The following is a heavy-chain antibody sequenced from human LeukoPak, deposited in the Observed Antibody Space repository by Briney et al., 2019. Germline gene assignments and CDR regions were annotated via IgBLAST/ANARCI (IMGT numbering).Heavy chain of an antibody. CDR2: ISSSSSYI. J-gene: IGHJ3*02. CDR1: GFTFSSYS. V-gene: IGHV3-21*01. Sequence: GGSLRLSCAASGFTFSSYSMNWVRQAPGKGLEWVSSISSSSSYIYYADSVKGRFTISRDNAKNSLYLQMNSLRAEDTAVYYCASAQNTIFGVGLDAFDIWGQGTMVTVSS. D-gene: IGHD3-3*01. CDR3: ASAQNTIFGVGLDAFDI.